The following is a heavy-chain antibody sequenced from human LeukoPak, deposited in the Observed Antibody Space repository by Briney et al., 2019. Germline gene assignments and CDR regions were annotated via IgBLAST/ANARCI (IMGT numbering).Heavy chain of an antibody. V-gene: IGHV4-59*01. CDR2: IYYSGST. J-gene: IGHJ4*02. CDR1: GGSFSGYY. CDR3: ASRDLYFDY. Sequence: PSETLSLTCAVYGGSFSGYYWSWIRQPPGKGLEWIGYIYYSGSTNYNPSLKSRVTISVDTSKNQFSLKLSSVTAADTAVYYCASRDLYFDYWGQGTLVTVSS.